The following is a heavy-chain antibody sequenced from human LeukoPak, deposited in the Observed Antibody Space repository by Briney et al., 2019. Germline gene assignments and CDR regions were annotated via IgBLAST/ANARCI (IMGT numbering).Heavy chain of an antibody. Sequence: GGSLRLSCAASGFTYSDYAMSWVRQAPGKGLKWVSIMSGSGGSTYYADSVKGRFTISRDNSKNTLYLQMNSLRAEDTAVYYCAKDGSSWYYDFWSGPNWFDPRGQGTLVTVSS. V-gene: IGHV3-23*01. D-gene: IGHD3-3*01. CDR1: GFTYSDYA. CDR3: AKDGSSWYYDFWSGPNWFDP. CDR2: MSGSGGST. J-gene: IGHJ5*02.